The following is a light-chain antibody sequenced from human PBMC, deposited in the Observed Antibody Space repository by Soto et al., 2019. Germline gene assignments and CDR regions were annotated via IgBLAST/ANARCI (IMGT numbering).Light chain of an antibody. CDR2: EVS. V-gene: IGLV2-14*01. CDR1: SSDVGGYTY. Sequence: QSALTQPASVSGSPGQSITISCTGTSSDVGGYTYVSWYQQHPGKAPKLMIFEVSNRPSGVSNRFSGSKSGNTASLTISGLQAEDEADYYCCSYAGSSTLNDVFGTGTKVTVL. CDR3: CSYAGSSTLNDV. J-gene: IGLJ1*01.